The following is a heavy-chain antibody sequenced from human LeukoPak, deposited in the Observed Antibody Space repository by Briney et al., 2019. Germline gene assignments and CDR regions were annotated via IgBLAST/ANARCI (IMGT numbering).Heavy chain of an antibody. D-gene: IGHD1-20*01. J-gene: IGHJ6*02. CDR3: AKVYRAGNWNDWDYYYGMDV. CDR1: GFTLSSYA. V-gene: IGHV3-23*01. Sequence: PGGSLRLSCAASGFTLSSYAMTWVRQAPGKGLEWVSGISGSGLNTYYADSVKGRFTISRDNSKNTLYLHMNSLRAEDTALYYCAKVYRAGNWNDWDYYYGMDVWGQGTTVTVSS. CDR2: ISGSGLNT.